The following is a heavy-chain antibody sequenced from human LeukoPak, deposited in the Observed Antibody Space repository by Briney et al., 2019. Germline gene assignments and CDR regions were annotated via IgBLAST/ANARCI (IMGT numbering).Heavy chain of an antibody. CDR1: GYTFTSYD. CDR2: MNPNSGNT. V-gene: IGHV1-8*03. D-gene: IGHD6-13*01. CDR3: ARGNRGSGYSSSWYSEDNWFDP. Sequence: ASVKVSCKASGYTFTSYDINWVRQATGQGLEWMGWMNPNSGNTGYAQKFQGRVTITRNTSISTAYMELSSLRSEDTAVYYCARGNRGSGYSSSWYSEDNWFDPWGQGTLVTVSS. J-gene: IGHJ5*02.